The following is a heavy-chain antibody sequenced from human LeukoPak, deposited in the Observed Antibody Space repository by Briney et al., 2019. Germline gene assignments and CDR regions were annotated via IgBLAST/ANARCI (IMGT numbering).Heavy chain of an antibody. V-gene: IGHV4-38-2*02. J-gene: IGHJ3*02. Sequence: PSETLSLTCTVSGYSISSGYYWGWIRQPPGKGLEWIGSIYYSGSTYYNPSLKSRVTISVDTSKNQFSLKLSSVTAADTAVYYCARDRYSGYDGFGAFDIWGQGTMVTVSS. CDR2: IYYSGST. D-gene: IGHD5-12*01. CDR3: ARDRYSGYDGFGAFDI. CDR1: GYSISSGYY.